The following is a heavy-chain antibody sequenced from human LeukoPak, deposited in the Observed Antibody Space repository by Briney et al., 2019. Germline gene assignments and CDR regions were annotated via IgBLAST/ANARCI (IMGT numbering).Heavy chain of an antibody. CDR3: ARHPWGPAAYYIDY. J-gene: IGHJ4*02. Sequence: SETLPLTCTVSGGSISSSSYYWGWIRQPPGKGLEWIGSIYYSGSTYYNPSLKSRVTISVDTSKNQFSLKLSSVTAADTAVYYCARHPWGPAAYYIDYWGQGTLVTVSS. CDR2: IYYSGST. D-gene: IGHD1-26*01. V-gene: IGHV4-39*01. CDR1: GGSISSSSYY.